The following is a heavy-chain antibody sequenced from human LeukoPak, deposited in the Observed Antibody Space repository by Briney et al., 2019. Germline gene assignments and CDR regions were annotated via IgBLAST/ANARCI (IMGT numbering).Heavy chain of an antibody. CDR3: ARGRTRIVATITFLRSFDI. D-gene: IGHD5-12*01. J-gene: IGHJ3*02. Sequence: SETLSLTCAVYGGSFSGYHWSWIRQPPGKGLEWIGEINHSGSTSYNPSLKSRVTISVDTSKNQFSLKLSSVTAADTAVYYCARGRTRIVATITFLRSFDIWGQGTMVTVSS. V-gene: IGHV4-34*01. CDR1: GGSFSGYH. CDR2: INHSGST.